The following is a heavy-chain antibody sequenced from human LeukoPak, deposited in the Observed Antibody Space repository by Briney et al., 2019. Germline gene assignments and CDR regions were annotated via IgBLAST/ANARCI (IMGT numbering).Heavy chain of an antibody. CDR3: ARDRDSGDYFADFFDY. CDR2: IYSSGST. V-gene: IGHV4-4*07. CDR1: GGSISSYD. D-gene: IGHD1-26*01. J-gene: IGHJ4*02. Sequence: PSETLSLTCTVSGGSISSYDCNWIRQPAGKGLEWIGRIYSSGSTTYNPSPKNRLTITFSASNNKFSLIQMSVTAADTAVYFCARDRDSGDYFADFFDYWGQGILVTVSS.